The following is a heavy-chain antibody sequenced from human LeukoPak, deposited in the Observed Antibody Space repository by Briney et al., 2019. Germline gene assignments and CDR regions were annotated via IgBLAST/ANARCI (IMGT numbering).Heavy chain of an antibody. V-gene: IGHV3-30*02. CDR1: GFTFSSYG. J-gene: IGHJ4*02. Sequence: PGGSLRLSCAASGFTFSSYGMHWVRQAPGKGLEWVAFIRYDGSNKYYADSVKGRFTISRDNAKNSLYLQMNSLRAEDTAVYYCARGRDNSWYGGTGNDYWGQGTLVTVSS. D-gene: IGHD6-13*01. CDR2: IRYDGSNK. CDR3: ARGRDNSWYGGTGNDY.